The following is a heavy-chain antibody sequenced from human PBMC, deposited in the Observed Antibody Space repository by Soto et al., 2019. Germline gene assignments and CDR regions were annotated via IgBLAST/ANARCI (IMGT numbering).Heavy chain of an antibody. V-gene: IGHV4-34*01. CDR1: GGSFSGYY. D-gene: IGHD3-3*01. CDR2: INHSGIT. CDR3: ARGRSLTIFGVAPNWFDP. J-gene: IGHJ5*02. Sequence: SETLSLTCAVYGGSFSGYYWSWIRQPPGKGLEWIGEINHSGITNYNPSLKSRVTISVDTSKNHFSLKLSSVTAADTAVYYCARGRSLTIFGVAPNWFDPWGQGTLVTVSS.